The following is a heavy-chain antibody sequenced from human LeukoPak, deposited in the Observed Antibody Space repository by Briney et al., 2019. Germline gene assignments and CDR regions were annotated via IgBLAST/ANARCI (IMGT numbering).Heavy chain of an antibody. CDR3: ARETGYDYGDYRFDP. D-gene: IGHD4-17*01. CDR2: IYSGGNT. J-gene: IGHJ5*02. CDR1: GFTVSSSY. Sequence: GGSLRLSCAASGFTVSSSYMSWVRQAPGKGLEWVSVIYSGGNTYHADSVKGRFTISRDNSKNTLYLQMNSLRAEDTAVYYCARETGYDYGDYRFDPWGQGTLVTVSS. V-gene: IGHV3-53*05.